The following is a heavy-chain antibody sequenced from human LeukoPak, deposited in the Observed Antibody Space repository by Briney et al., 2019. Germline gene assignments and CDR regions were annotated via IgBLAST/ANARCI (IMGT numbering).Heavy chain of an antibody. D-gene: IGHD5-12*01. V-gene: IGHV3-23*01. CDR2: VSGDNT. J-gene: IGHJ4*02. CDR3: ATASGYARFDY. CDR1: GFTFSSYA. Sequence: GGSLRLSCAASGFTFSSYAMNWVRQAPGKGLEWVSIVSGDNTYYADSVKGRFTISRDNSRNTLYLQMNSLRAEDTAVYYCATASGYARFDYWGQGTLVTASS.